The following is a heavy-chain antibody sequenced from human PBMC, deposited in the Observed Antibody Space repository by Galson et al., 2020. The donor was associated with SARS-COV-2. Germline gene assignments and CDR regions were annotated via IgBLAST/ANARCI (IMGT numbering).Heavy chain of an antibody. CDR2: IIYSGGSA. V-gene: IGHV3-23*03. CDR1: GFTFSNYA. Sequence: GESLKISCAASGFTFSNYAMTWVRQAPGKALEWVSIIYSGGSAYYADSVKGRFTISRDDSKNTLYLQSNSLRPEDTDVYYCEAYDRSGYYYSFDYWGQGTLVTVSS. J-gene: IGHJ4*02. CDR3: EAYDRSGYYYSFDY. D-gene: IGHD3-22*01.